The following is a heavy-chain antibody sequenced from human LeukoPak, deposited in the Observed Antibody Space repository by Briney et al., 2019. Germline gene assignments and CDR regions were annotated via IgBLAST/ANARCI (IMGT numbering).Heavy chain of an antibody. D-gene: IGHD3-22*01. J-gene: IGHJ4*02. CDR1: GYTFTSYD. CDR3: ARVPSYYYDSSGYYDY. Sequence: SVKVSCKASGYTFTSYDINWVRQATGQGLEWMGWMNPNSGNTGYAQKFQGRVTMTRNTSISTAYMELSSLRSEDTAVYYCARVPSYYYDSSGYYDYWGQGTLVTVSS. CDR2: MNPNSGNT. V-gene: IGHV1-8*01.